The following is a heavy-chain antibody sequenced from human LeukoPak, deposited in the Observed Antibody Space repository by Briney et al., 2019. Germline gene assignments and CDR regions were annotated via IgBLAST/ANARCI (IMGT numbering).Heavy chain of an antibody. J-gene: IGHJ6*03. CDR3: AREIVVVPAAIGDYYYYYMDV. CDR1: GYTFTSYG. D-gene: IGHD2-2*01. Sequence: ASVKVSCKASGYTFTSYGISWVRQAPGQGLEWMGWISAYNGNTNYAQKLQGRVTMTTDTSTSTAYMELRSLRSDDTAVYYCAREIVVVPAAIGDYYYYYMDVWGKGTTVTVSS. V-gene: IGHV1-18*01. CDR2: ISAYNGNT.